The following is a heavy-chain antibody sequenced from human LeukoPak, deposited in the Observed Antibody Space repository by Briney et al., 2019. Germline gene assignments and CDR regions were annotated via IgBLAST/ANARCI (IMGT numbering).Heavy chain of an antibody. V-gene: IGHV3-74*03. CDR3: ARSNSWYSTDDFDI. CDR1: GVTFSSHW. CDR2: INGDGGNT. Sequence: GGSLRLSCAASGVTFSSHWMRWVRQAPGKGLGWVSRINGDGGNTTYADSVRGRFTISTDNAKNTLYVQMNSLSAEDKAVYPCARSNSWYSTDDFDIWGQGTMVTVSS. J-gene: IGHJ3*02. D-gene: IGHD6-13*01.